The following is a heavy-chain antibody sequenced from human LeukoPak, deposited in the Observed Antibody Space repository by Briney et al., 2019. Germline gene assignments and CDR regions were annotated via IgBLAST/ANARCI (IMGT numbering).Heavy chain of an antibody. CDR1: GFTLSHYY. J-gene: IGHJ4*02. CDR3: ARQGSEIDY. V-gene: IGHV3-11*01. CDR2: ISSSGDTI. Sequence: PGGTLRLSCAASGFTLSHYYRTWIRQAPGKGLEWLSCISSSGDTIYYAASVKGRFTVSRDNAENSLYLQMNSLRAEDTAMYYCARQGSEIDYWGQGTLVTVSS.